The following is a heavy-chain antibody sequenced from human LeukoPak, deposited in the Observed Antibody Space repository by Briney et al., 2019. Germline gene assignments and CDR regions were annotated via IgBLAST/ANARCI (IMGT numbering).Heavy chain of an antibody. Sequence: ASVKVSCKASGYTFTNYDIVWVRQATGQGLEWMGWMNPKSGATGYAQKFQGRVTMTRDTSITTAYMELSSLTSEDTAVYYCAGGFSDYDGTDYAFSYYWGQGTLVTVSS. CDR3: AGGFSDYDGTDYAFSYY. D-gene: IGHD3-22*01. V-gene: IGHV1-8*01. J-gene: IGHJ4*02. CDR2: MNPKSGAT. CDR1: GYTFTNYD.